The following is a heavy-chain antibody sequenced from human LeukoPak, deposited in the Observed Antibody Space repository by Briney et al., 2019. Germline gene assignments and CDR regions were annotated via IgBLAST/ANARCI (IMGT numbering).Heavy chain of an antibody. D-gene: IGHD2-2*01. CDR1: GFTFSSYA. Sequence: GGSLGLSCAASGFTFSSYAMHWVRQAPGKGLEWVAVISYDGSNKYYADSVKGRFTISRDNSKNTLYLQMNSLRAEDTAVYYCAKATDIVVVPAAIGAFDIWGQGTMVTVSS. CDR2: ISYDGSNK. V-gene: IGHV3-30-3*01. J-gene: IGHJ3*02. CDR3: AKATDIVVVPAAIGAFDI.